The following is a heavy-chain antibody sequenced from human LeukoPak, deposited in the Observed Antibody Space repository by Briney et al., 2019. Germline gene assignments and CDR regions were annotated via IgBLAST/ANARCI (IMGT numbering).Heavy chain of an antibody. CDR2: ISGSGDNT. Sequence: PGGSLRLSCAASGFTFSSYAMSWVRQAPGKGLEWVSAISGSGDNTYYADSVKGRFTVSRDNSKNTLYLQMNSLRVEDTAMYYCAKGAYYADWGQGTLVTVSS. CDR3: AKGAYYAD. V-gene: IGHV3-23*01. CDR1: GFTFSSYA. D-gene: IGHD3-3*01. J-gene: IGHJ4*02.